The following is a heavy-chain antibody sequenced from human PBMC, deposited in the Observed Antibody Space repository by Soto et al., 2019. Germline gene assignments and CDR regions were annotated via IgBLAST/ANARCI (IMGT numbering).Heavy chain of an antibody. CDR3: ARRYGGVFDY. V-gene: IGHV4-59*08. Sequence: QVQLLESGPGLVKPSETLSLTCTVSGGSISSYYWSWIRQPPGKGLEWIGYIYSSGSTNYNPSLKSRVTISVDTSKIRFSPKLSSVTAADTAVYYFARRYGGVFDYWCQGTLVSDSS. CDR1: GGSISSYY. J-gene: IGHJ4*02. CDR2: IYSSGST. D-gene: IGHD3-10*01.